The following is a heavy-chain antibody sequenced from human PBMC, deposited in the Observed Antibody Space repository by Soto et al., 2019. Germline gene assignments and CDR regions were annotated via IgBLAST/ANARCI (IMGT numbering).Heavy chain of an antibody. D-gene: IGHD3-22*01. CDR3: ARDYPPAHYYDSSGYIFDY. Sequence: ASVKVSCKASGYTFTSYYMHWVRQAPGQGLEWMGIINPSGGSTSYAQKFQGRVTMTRDTSTSTVYMELSSLRSEDTAVYYCARDYPPAHYYDSSGYIFDYWGQGTLVTVSS. J-gene: IGHJ4*02. CDR2: INPSGGST. V-gene: IGHV1-46*01. CDR1: GYTFTSYY.